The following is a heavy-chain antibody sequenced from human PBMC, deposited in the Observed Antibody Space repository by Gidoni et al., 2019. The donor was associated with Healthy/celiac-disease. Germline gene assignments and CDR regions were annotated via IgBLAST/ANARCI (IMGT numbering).Heavy chain of an antibody. CDR1: GGSFSGYY. J-gene: IGHJ4*02. CDR2: ITHSGST. V-gene: IGHV4-34*01. Sequence: QLQLQPWGAGLLTPSETLSLTCAVYGGSFSGYYWSWIRQPPGKGLEWMGEITHSGSTNYNPALKSRVTISVDTYKNQFYLKLSAVTAADTAVYYCARGGYSGTTKQANYFDYWGQGTLVTVSS. CDR3: ARGGYSGTTKQANYFDY. D-gene: IGHD5-12*01.